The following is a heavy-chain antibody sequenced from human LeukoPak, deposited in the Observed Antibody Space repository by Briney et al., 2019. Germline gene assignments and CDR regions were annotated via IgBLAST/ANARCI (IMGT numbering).Heavy chain of an antibody. CDR2: MFHSGDT. Sequence: SEILSLTCAVSGYSISSGSYWGWIRQPPGKGLEWIGNMFHSGDTYHNPSLKSRVTISADTSKNQFSLKLTSVTAADTAVYYCAKVGAYGDYARHDYWGQGTLVTVSS. J-gene: IGHJ4*02. CDR3: AKVGAYGDYARHDY. CDR1: GYSISSGSY. V-gene: IGHV4-38-2*01. D-gene: IGHD4-17*01.